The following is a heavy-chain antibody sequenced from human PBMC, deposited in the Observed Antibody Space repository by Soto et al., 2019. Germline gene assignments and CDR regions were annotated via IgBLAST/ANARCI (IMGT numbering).Heavy chain of an antibody. CDR2: INHSGST. CDR1: GGSFSCYY. CDR3: ASASWVHPPYYYYYYGMDV. D-gene: IGHD2-2*01. V-gene: IGHV4-34*01. J-gene: IGHJ6*02. Sequence: SETLSLTCAVYGGSFSCYYWSWIRQPPGKGLEWIGEINHSGSTNYNPSLKSRVTISVDTSKNQFSLKLSSVTAADTAVYYCASASWVHPPYYYYYYGMDVWGQGTTVTVSS.